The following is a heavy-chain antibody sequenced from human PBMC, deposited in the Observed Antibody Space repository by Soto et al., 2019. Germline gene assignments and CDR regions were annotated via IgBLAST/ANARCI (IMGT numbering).Heavy chain of an antibody. CDR2: IIRRGSTI. J-gene: IGHJ6*02. Sequence: LRLSCAASGFTFSSYSMNWVRQAPGKGLVWVSCIIRRGSTIYYADSVKGRFTISRDNAKNSLYLQMNSLRAEDTAVYYCARGLRSSGYAMDVWGQGTTVTVS. CDR1: GFTFSSYS. V-gene: IGHV3-48*04. CDR3: ARGLRSSGYAMDV. D-gene: IGHD6-13*01.